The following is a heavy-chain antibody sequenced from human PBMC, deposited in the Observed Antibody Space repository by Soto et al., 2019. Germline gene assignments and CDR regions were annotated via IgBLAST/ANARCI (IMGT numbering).Heavy chain of an antibody. CDR1: GFTFSSYW. D-gene: IGHD2-15*01. V-gene: IGHV3-74*01. CDR2: INSGGSST. J-gene: IGHJ4*02. CDR3: ARDGTNCSGGSCYPY. Sequence: PGGSLRLSCEASGFTFSSYWMHWVRQAPGKGLVWVSRINSGGSSTSYADSVKGRFTISRDNANNTLYLQMNSLRAEDTAVYYCARDGTNCSGGSCYPYWGQGTLVTVSS.